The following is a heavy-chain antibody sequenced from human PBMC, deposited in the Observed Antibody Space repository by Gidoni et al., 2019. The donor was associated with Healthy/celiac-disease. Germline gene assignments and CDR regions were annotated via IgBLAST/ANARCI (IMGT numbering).Heavy chain of an antibody. Sequence: PGQGLEWMGWISAYNGNTNYAQKLQGRVTMTTDTSTSTAYMELRSLRSDDTAVYYCARSLIMITFGGVIEQYNWFDPWGQGTLVTVSS. J-gene: IGHJ5*02. D-gene: IGHD3-16*02. CDR3: ARSLIMITFGGVIEQYNWFDP. CDR2: ISAYNGNT. V-gene: IGHV1-18*01.